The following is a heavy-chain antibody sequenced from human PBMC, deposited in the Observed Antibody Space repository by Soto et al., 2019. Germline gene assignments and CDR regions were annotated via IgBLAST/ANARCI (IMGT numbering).Heavy chain of an antibody. CDR3: ARESGLRGCSSPSCYAIYAFDI. CDR2: INHSGST. CDR1: GGSFSGYY. Sequence: QVQLQQWGAGLLKPSETLSLTCAVSGGSFSGYYWSWIRQPPGKGLEWMGEINHSGSTNYNPPLKSRVTISVDTSKNQWSLKLSSVTAADTAVYYSARESGLRGCSSPSCYAIYAFDIWGQGTMVTVSS. D-gene: IGHD2-2*01. J-gene: IGHJ3*02. V-gene: IGHV4-34*01.